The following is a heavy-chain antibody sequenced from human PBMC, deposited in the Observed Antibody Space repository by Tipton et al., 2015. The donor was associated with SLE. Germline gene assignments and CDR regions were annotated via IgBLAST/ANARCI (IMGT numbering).Heavy chain of an antibody. CDR1: GYPISSGY. Sequence: LSLTCAVSGYPISSGYFWGWIRQPPGKGLEWVSVIYSAGTTYYADSVKGRFTISRDNSKNTLYLQMNSLRPEDTAVYYCASDSSGWLDLWGRGTLVTVSS. CDR3: ASDSSGWLDL. CDR2: IYSAGTT. D-gene: IGHD6-19*01. J-gene: IGHJ2*01. V-gene: IGHV3-66*02.